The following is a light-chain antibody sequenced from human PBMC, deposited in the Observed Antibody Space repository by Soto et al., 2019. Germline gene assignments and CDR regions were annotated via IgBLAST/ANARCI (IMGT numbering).Light chain of an antibody. CDR2: AAS. J-gene: IGKJ1*01. Sequence: IPMTQSPSSLSASTGDRVTITCRASQGISSYLAWYQQRPGKAPKLLIYAASTLQSGVPSRFSGSGSGTDFTLTISSLQPDDFATYYCQHYNSYSEAFGQGTKVDIK. V-gene: IGKV1-8*01. CDR1: QGISSY. CDR3: QHYNSYSEA.